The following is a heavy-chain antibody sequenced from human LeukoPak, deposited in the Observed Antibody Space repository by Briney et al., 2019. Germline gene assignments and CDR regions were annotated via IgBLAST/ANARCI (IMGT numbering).Heavy chain of an antibody. CDR1: GFTFSSYS. CDR3: ARGARYCSGGSCPREAFDI. CDR2: ISSSSSYI. V-gene: IGHV3-21*01. D-gene: IGHD2-15*01. J-gene: IGHJ3*02. Sequence: GGSLRLSCSAAGFTFSSYSMNWVRQAPGEGLEWVSSISSSSSYIYYADSVKGRFTISRDNAKNSMYLQMNSLRAENTAVYDCARGARYCSGGSCPREAFDIWGQGTMVTVSS.